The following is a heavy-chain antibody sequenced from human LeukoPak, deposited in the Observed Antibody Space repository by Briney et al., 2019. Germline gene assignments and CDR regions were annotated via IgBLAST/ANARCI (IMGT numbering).Heavy chain of an antibody. J-gene: IGHJ6*03. V-gene: IGHV3-21*01. D-gene: IGHD2-2*01. Sequence: PGGSLRLSCAASGFTFSSYSMNWVRQAPGKGLEWVSSISSSSYIYYADSVKGRFTISRDNAKNSLYLQMNSLRAEDTAVYYCARRGIYCSSTSCQQRGYMDVWGKGTTVTVSS. CDR2: ISSSSYI. CDR1: GFTFSSYS. CDR3: ARRGIYCSSTSCQQRGYMDV.